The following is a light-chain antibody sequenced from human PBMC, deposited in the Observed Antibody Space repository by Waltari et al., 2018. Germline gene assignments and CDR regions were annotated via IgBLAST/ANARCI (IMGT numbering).Light chain of an antibody. CDR2: GAS. J-gene: IGKJ2*02. CDR3: HHYNDWPPGT. CDR1: QSVRTN. Sequence: IVLTQSPVTLSVSPGESVTLSCRASQSVRTNVAWDQPQPVQAPRLLIYGASKRATGIPARFSGTGSGTEFTLTISSLQSEDFAVYFCHHYNDWPPGTFGQGTKLDSK. V-gene: IGKV3-15*01.